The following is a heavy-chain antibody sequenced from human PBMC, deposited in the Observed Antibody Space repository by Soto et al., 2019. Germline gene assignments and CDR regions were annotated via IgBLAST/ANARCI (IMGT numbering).Heavy chain of an antibody. CDR2: INHSGST. Sequence: SETLSLTCAVYGGSFSGYYWSWIRQPPGKGLEWIGEINHSGSTNYNPSLKSRVTISVDTSKNQFSLKLSSVTAADTAVYYCARGLSPYYDFWSGYYRSGGYYFDYWGQGTLVTVSS. V-gene: IGHV4-34*01. CDR3: ARGLSPYYDFWSGYYRSGGYYFDY. CDR1: GGSFSGYY. J-gene: IGHJ4*02. D-gene: IGHD3-3*01.